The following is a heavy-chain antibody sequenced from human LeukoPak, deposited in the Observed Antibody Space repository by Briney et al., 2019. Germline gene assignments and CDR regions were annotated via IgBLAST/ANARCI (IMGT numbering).Heavy chain of an antibody. CDR1: GGSISSGGYH. D-gene: IGHD3/OR15-3a*01. Sequence: KPSETLSLTCTVSGGSISSGGYHWSWIRQPPGKGLEWIGEINHSGSTNYNPSLKSRVTISVDTSKNQFSLKLSSVTAADTAVYYCARGGLVIIHDYWGQGTLVTVSS. V-gene: IGHV4-39*07. CDR2: INHSGST. CDR3: ARGGLVIIHDY. J-gene: IGHJ4*02.